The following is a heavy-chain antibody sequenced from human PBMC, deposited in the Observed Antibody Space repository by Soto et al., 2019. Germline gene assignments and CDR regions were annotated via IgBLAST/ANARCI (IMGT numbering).Heavy chain of an antibody. CDR3: AREMTTLGPFDY. CDR2: VLYSGAT. Sequence: QVQLQESGPGLVKPSETLSLTCAVSGGSISNYYWSWLRQPPGKELEWIGYVLYSGATNYNPSLKSRATISIDTSKNQFSLKLSSVTAADTAVYYCAREMTTLGPFDYWGQGTLVTVSS. D-gene: IGHD4-17*01. V-gene: IGHV4-59*01. CDR1: GGSISNYY. J-gene: IGHJ4*02.